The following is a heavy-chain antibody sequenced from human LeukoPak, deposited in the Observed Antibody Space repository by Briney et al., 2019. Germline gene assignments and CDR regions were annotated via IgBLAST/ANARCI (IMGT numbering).Heavy chain of an antibody. J-gene: IGHJ4*02. V-gene: IGHV3-30-3*01. Sequence: PGRSLRLSCAASGFTFSSYAMHWVRQAPGKGLEWVAVISYDGSNKYYADSVKGRFTISRDNSKNTLYLQMNSLRAEDTAVYYCARDLNTMVRGVIGYWGQGTLVTVSS. CDR2: ISYDGSNK. CDR3: ARDLNTMVRGVIGY. CDR1: GFTFSSYA. D-gene: IGHD3-10*01.